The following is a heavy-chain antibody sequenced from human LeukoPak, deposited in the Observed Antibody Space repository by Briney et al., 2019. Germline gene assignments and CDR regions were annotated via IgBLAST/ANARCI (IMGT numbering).Heavy chain of an antibody. Sequence: GGSLRLSCAASGFTFSSYGMHWVRQAPGKGLEWVAFIRYDGSNKYYADSVKGRFTISRDNSKNTLYLQMNSLRAEDTAVYYCAKDSALGEFRDAFDIWGQGTMVTVSS. V-gene: IGHV3-30*02. CDR2: IRYDGSNK. D-gene: IGHD3-16*01. CDR3: AKDSALGEFRDAFDI. CDR1: GFTFSSYG. J-gene: IGHJ3*02.